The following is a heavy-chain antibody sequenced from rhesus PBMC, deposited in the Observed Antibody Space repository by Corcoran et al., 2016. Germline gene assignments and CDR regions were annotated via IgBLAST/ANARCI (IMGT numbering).Heavy chain of an antibody. CDR1: GASVSNSW. D-gene: IGHD5-30*01. CDR3: ARVHVHTVH. V-gene: IGHV4-80*01. CDR2: INANNDGT. Sequence: QVQLQESGPGLVTPSETLSLTCAVSGASVSNSWWTWVPPPPGKGLEWIGEINANNDGTDCNPSLKSRVTISKDASKNQFSLKLTSVTAADTAVYYCARVHVHTVHWGQGVLVTVSS. J-gene: IGHJ4*01.